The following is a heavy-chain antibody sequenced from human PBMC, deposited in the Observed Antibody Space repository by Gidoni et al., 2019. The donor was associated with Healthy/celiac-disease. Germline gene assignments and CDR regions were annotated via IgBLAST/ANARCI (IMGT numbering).Heavy chain of an antibody. Sequence: QVQLVASGGGVVQPGRSLRLACAASGFPFSSYAMHWVRQAPGKGLEWVAVISYDGSNKYYADSVKGRFTISRDNSKNTLYLQMNSLRAEDTAVYYCARDLPRNGKIAAARYGMDVWGQGTTVTVSS. CDR1: GFPFSSYA. V-gene: IGHV3-30-3*01. D-gene: IGHD6-13*01. CDR3: ARDLPRNGKIAAARYGMDV. J-gene: IGHJ6*02. CDR2: ISYDGSNK.